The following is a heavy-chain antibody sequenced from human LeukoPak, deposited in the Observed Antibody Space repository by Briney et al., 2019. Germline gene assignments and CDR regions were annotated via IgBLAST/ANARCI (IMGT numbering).Heavy chain of an antibody. D-gene: IGHD6-6*01. J-gene: IGHJ6*02. Sequence: GGSLRLSCAASGFTFSSYAMRWVRQAPGKGLEWVSAISSSGDSTIHAGSVKGRFTISRDNSKNTVYLQMNSLRAEDTAVYYCAKGGSPSGPYYYGMDVWGQGTTVAVSS. CDR3: AKGGSPSGPYYYGMDV. CDR1: GFTFSSYA. CDR2: ISSSGDST. V-gene: IGHV3-23*01.